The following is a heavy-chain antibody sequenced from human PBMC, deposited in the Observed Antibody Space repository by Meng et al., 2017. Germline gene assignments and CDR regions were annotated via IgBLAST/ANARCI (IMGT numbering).Heavy chain of an antibody. D-gene: IGHD2/OR15-2a*01. CDR1: GGSISSGGYY. J-gene: IGHJ4*02. Sequence: QVQRRESGPGLVKPSQTLSLTCTGSGGSISSGGYYWSWIRQHPGKSLEWIGYIYYSGSTYYNPSLKSLVTISVDTSKNQFSLKLSSVTAADTAVYYCARVTSSYYFDYWGQGTLVTVS. V-gene: IGHV4-31*01. CDR2: IYYSGST. CDR3: ARVTSSYYFDY.